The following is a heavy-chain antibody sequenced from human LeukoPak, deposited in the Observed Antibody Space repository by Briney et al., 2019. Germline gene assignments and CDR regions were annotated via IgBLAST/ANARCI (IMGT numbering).Heavy chain of an antibody. CDR2: ISSSSYI. V-gene: IGHV3-21*01. Sequence: GGSLRLSCAASGFTFSSYSMNWVRQAPGKGLEWVSSISSSSYIYYADSVKGRFTISRDNAKNSLYLQMNSLRAEDTAVYYCARDPPDIVVVPAAIEEGYWGQGTLVTVSS. CDR3: ARDPPDIVVVPAAIEEGY. CDR1: GFTFSSYS. J-gene: IGHJ4*02. D-gene: IGHD2-2*01.